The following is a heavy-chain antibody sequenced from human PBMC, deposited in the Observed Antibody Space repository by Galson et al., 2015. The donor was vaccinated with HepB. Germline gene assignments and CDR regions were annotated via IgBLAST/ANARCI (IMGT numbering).Heavy chain of an antibody. V-gene: IGHV3-64D*06. CDR1: GFTFSSYA. D-gene: IGHD3-22*01. Sequence: SLRLSCAASGFTFSSYAMHWVRQAPGKGLEYVSAISSNGGSTYYADSVKGRFTISRDNSKNTLYLQMSSLRAEDTAVYYCVKGGYYYDSSGYSYYYWGQGTLVTVAS. J-gene: IGHJ4*02. CDR3: VKGGYYYDSSGYSYYY. CDR2: ISSNGGST.